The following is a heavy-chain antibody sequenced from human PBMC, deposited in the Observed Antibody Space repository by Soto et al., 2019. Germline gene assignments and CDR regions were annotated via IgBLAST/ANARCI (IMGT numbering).Heavy chain of an antibody. V-gene: IGHV4-4*02. D-gene: IGHD1-7*01. Sequence: SETLSLTCAVSGGSFTSNNWWTWVRQPPGQGLEWIGEIYRTGSTNYNPSLKSRVTMSLDKSENQFSLKVTSLTAADTAVYYCASRDPGTSVDYWGQGTLGTVS. J-gene: IGHJ4*02. CDR2: IYRTGST. CDR3: ASRDPGTSVDY. CDR1: GGSFTSNNW.